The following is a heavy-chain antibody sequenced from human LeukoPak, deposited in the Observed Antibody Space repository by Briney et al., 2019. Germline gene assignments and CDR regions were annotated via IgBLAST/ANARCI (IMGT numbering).Heavy chain of an antibody. V-gene: IGHV3-74*01. CDR3: ARGRDGYNLVDAFDI. D-gene: IGHD5-24*01. CDR2: INNDGTAT. Sequence: GGSLRLSCAASGFTFSAYWMHWVRQVPGKGLVWVSRINNDGTATFFADSVKGRFTISRDNAKNTLYLQMNSLRAEDTAVYYCARGRDGYNLVDAFDIWGQGIMVTVSS. CDR1: GFTFSAYW. J-gene: IGHJ3*02.